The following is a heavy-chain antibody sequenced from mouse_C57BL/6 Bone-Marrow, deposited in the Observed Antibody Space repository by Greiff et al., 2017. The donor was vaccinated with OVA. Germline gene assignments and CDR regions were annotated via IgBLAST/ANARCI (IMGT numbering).Heavy chain of an antibody. CDR1: GFTFSSYA. V-gene: IGHV5-4*01. D-gene: IGHD1-1*01. J-gene: IGHJ4*01. Sequence: EVQLVESGGGLVKPGGSLKLSCAASGFTFSSYAMSWVRQTPEKRLEWVATISDGGSYTYYPDNVKGRFTISRDNAKNNLYLQMSHLKSEDTAMYYCARERAYYYGDYWGQGTSVTVSS. CDR2: ISDGGSYT. CDR3: ARERAYYYGDY.